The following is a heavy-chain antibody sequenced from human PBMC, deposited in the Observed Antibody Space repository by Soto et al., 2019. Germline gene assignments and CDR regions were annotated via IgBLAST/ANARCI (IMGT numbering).Heavy chain of an antibody. D-gene: IGHD5-12*01. J-gene: IGHJ6*03. CDR3: ARGGRSGYDYAYYYMDV. CDR1: GYTFTSYG. Sequence: ASVKVSCKASGYTFTSYGISWVRQAPGQGLEWMGWISAYNGNTNYAQKLQGRVTMTTDTSTSTAYVELRSLRSDDTAVYYCARGGRSGYDYAYYYMDVWGKGTTVTVSS. V-gene: IGHV1-18*01. CDR2: ISAYNGNT.